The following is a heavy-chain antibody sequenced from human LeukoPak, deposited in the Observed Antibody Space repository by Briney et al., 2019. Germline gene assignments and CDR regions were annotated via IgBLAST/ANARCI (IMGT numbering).Heavy chain of an antibody. CDR1: GFTFSSYG. V-gene: IGHV3-33*06. J-gene: IGHJ3*02. CDR2: IWYDGSNK. Sequence: GGSLRLSCAASGFTFSSYGMPWVRQAPGKGLEWVAVIWYDGSNKYYADSVKGRFTISRDNSKNTLYLQMNSLRAEDTAVYYCAKELGAHLGGYHAFDIWGQGTMVTVSS. D-gene: IGHD3-16*01. CDR3: AKELGAHLGGYHAFDI.